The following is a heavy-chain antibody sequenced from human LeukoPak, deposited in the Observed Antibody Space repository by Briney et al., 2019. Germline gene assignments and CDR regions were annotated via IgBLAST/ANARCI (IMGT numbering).Heavy chain of an antibody. V-gene: IGHV3-21*01. CDR3: ASPIVGATTIDY. Sequence: GGSLILSCAASGFTFSSYSMNWVRQAPGKGLEWVSSISSSSSYIYYADSVKGRFTISRDNAKNSLYLQMNSLRAEDTAVYYCASPIVGATTIDYWGQGTLVTVSS. J-gene: IGHJ4*02. CDR1: GFTFSSYS. D-gene: IGHD1-26*01. CDR2: ISSSSSYI.